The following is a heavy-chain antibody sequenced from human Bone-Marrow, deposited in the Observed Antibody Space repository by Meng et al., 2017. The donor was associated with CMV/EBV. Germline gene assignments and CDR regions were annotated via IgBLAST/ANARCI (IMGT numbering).Heavy chain of an antibody. Sequence: GSLRLSCAASGFTFSSYWMSWVRQAPGKGLEWIGYIYDSGSTNYNPSLKSRVTISVDTSKNQFSLKLSSMTAADTAVYYCVSGGYCSTTNCYPNWFDPWGQGTLVTVSS. CDR1: GFTFSSYW. J-gene: IGHJ5*02. CDR2: IYDSGST. D-gene: IGHD2-2*01. V-gene: IGHV4-59*01. CDR3: VSGGYCSTTNCYPNWFDP.